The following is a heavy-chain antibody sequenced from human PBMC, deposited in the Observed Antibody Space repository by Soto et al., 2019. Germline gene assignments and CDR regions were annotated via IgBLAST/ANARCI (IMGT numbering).Heavy chain of an antibody. V-gene: IGHV4-34*01. J-gene: IGHJ6*02. CDR1: GGSFSGYY. CDR3: ARARYLTRIYSYGPYGMDV. CDR2: INHSGST. D-gene: IGHD5-18*01. Sequence: KSSETLSLTCAVYGGSFSGYYWSWIRQPPGKGLEWIGEINHSGSTNYNPSLKGRVTISVDTSKNQFSLKLSSVTAADTAVYYCARARYLTRIYSYGPYGMDVWGQGTTVTVSS.